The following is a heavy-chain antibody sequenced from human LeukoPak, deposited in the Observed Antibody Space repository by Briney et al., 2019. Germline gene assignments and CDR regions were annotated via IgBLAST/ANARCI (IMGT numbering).Heavy chain of an antibody. Sequence: GGSLRLSCAASGFTFSSYWMSWVRQAPGKGLEWVANIKQDGSEKYYVDSVKGRFTISRDNAKSSLYLQMNSLRAEDTAVYYCARDSSSWYPGYFDLWGRGTLVTVSS. CDR3: ARDSSSWYPGYFDL. CDR1: GFTFSSYW. CDR2: IKQDGSEK. D-gene: IGHD6-13*01. J-gene: IGHJ2*01. V-gene: IGHV3-7*01.